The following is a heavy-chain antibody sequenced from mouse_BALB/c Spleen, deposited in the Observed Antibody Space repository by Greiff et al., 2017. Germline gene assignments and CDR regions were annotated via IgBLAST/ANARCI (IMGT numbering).Heavy chain of an antibody. D-gene: IGHD2-5*01. Sequence: EVQLQQSGPELVKPGASVKMSCKASGYTFTSYVMHWVKQKPGQGLEWIGDINPDNGGTKYNEKFKGKATLTSDKSSSTAYMQLSSLTSEDSAVYSSANSKDSNVYYFDYWGQGTTLTVSS. CDR2: INPDNGGT. CDR1: GYTFTSYV. J-gene: IGHJ2*01. V-gene: IGHV1-14*01. CDR3: ANSKDSNVYYFDY.